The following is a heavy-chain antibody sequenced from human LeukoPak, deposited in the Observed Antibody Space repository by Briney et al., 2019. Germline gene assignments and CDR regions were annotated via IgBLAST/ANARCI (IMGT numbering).Heavy chain of an antibody. Sequence: SETLSLTCTVSGGSISSYYWSWIRQPPGKGLEWIGYIYTSGSTNYNPSLKSRVTISVDTSKNQFSLKLSSVTAADTAVYYCARQRGGSLLGLDAFDIWGQGTMGTVSS. CDR1: GGSISSYY. CDR3: ARQRGGSLLGLDAFDI. V-gene: IGHV4-4*09. CDR2: IYTSGST. D-gene: IGHD1-26*01. J-gene: IGHJ3*02.